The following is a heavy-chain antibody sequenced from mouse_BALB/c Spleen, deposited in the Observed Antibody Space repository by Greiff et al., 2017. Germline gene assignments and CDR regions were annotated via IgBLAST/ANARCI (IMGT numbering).Heavy chain of an antibody. CDR1: GFAFSSYD. V-gene: IGHV5-12-1*01. Sequence: EVQLVESGGGLVKPGGSLKLSCAASGFAFSSYDMSWVRQTPEKRLEWVAYISSGGGSTYYPDTVKGRFTISRDNAKNTLYLQMSSLKSEDTAMYYCARQYGNSYAMDYWGQGTSVTVSS. CDR2: ISSGGGST. D-gene: IGHD2-10*02. CDR3: ARQYGNSYAMDY. J-gene: IGHJ4*01.